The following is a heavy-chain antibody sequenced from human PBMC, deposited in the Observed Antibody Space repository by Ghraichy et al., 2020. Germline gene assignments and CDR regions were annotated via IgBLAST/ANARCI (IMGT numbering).Heavy chain of an antibody. CDR2: IYYSGST. V-gene: IGHV4-59*01. D-gene: IGHD3-9*01. CDR3: ASTATGYDFDY. J-gene: IGHJ4*02. Sequence: SETLSLTCTVSGGSISSYYWSWIRQPPGKGLEWIGYIYYSGSTNYNPSLKSRVTISVDTSKNQFSLKLSSVTAADTAVYYCASTATGYDFDYWGQGTLVTVSS. CDR1: GGSISSYY.